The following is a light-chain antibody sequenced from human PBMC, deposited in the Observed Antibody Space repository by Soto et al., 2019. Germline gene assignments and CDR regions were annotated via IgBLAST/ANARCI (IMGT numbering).Light chain of an antibody. CDR3: SSYTSSSTLVV. CDR1: SSDVGGYNY. J-gene: IGLJ1*01. CDR2: DVS. V-gene: IGLV2-14*01. Sequence: QSVLTQSASVSGSPGQSITISCTGTSSDVGGYNYVSWYQQHPGKAPKLMIYDVSNRPSGVSNRFSGSKSGNTASLTISGLQAEDEADYYCSSYTSSSTLVVFGTGTKLTV.